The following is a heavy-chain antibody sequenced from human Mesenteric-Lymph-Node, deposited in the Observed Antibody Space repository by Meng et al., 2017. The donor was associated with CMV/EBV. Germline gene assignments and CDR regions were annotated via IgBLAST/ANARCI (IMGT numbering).Heavy chain of an antibody. J-gene: IGHJ4*02. CDR2: IYYSGST. D-gene: IGHD3-22*01. Sequence: SETLSLTCSIPRGSISSGDFFWAWIRQSPGKGLEWIGSIYYSGSTHYNPSLESRLIISVDSSKNQFSLRLTSMTPADTAVYFCARQLGHNYFDSSGFLDYWGQGALVTVSS. CDR3: ARQLGHNYFDSSGFLDY. CDR1: RGSISSGDFF. V-gene: IGHV4-30-4*08.